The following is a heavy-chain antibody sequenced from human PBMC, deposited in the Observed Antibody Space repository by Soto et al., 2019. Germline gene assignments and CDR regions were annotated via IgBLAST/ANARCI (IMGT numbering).Heavy chain of an antibody. CDR3: ARDTYYDSSGYYWDYYYGMDV. Sequence: GGSLRLSCAASGFTFSSYSMNWVRQAPGKGLEWVSYISSSSSTIYYADSVKGRFTISRDNAKNSLHLQMNSLRDEDTAVYYCARDTYYDSSGYYWDYYYGMDVWGQGTTVTVSS. CDR1: GFTFSSYS. D-gene: IGHD3-22*01. V-gene: IGHV3-48*02. J-gene: IGHJ6*02. CDR2: ISSSSSTI.